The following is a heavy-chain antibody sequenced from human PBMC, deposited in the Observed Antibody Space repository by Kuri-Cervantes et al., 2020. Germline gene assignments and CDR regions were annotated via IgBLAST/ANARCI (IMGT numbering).Heavy chain of an antibody. D-gene: IGHD3-3*01. V-gene: IGHV4-4*07. CDR1: GGSISSYY. Sequence: GSLRLSCTVSGGSISSYYWSWIRQPAGKGLEWIGRIYTSGSTSYNPSLKSRVTMSVDTSKNQFSLKLSSVTAADTAVYYCARANYDIWSGYSDGFDYWGQGTLVTVSS. J-gene: IGHJ4*02. CDR2: IYTSGST. CDR3: ARANYDIWSGYSDGFDY.